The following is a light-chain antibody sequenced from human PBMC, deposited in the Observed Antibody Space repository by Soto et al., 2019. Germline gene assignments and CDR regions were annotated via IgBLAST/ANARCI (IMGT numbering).Light chain of an antibody. CDR3: QPYNSFSET. V-gene: IGKV1-5*01. J-gene: IGKJ1*01. Sequence: DIQMTQSPSTLSASVGDRVTITCRASQTISSWLAWYQQKPGKAPKLLIYDASSLESGVPSRFSGRGSGTQFTLTISSLQPDDFATYYCQPYNSFSETFGPGTKVDIK. CDR1: QTISSW. CDR2: DAS.